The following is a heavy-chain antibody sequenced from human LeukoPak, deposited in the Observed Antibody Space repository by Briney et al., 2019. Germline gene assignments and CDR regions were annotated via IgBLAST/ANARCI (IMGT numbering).Heavy chain of an antibody. CDR3: ASWGWLQHRPTYYFDY. V-gene: IGHV4-31*03. Sequence: SETLSLTCTVSGGSISSGGYYWSWIRQHPGKGLEWIGYIYYSGSTYYNPSLKSRVTISVDTSKNQFSLKLSSVTAADTAVYYCASWGWLQHRPTYYFDYWGQGTLVTVSS. J-gene: IGHJ4*02. D-gene: IGHD5-24*01. CDR1: GGSISSGGYY. CDR2: IYYSGST.